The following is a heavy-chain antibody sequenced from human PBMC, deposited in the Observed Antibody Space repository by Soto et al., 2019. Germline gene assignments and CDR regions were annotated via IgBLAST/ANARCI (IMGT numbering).Heavy chain of an antibody. CDR1: GGSFSGYY. CDR2: LNHSGST. J-gene: IGHJ4*02. Sequence: PSETLSLTCALYGGSFSGYYWSWIRQPPGRGLEWIGELNHSGSTNYNPSLKSRVTISVDTSKNQFSLELSSVTAADTAVYYCARAHRGYYYDSSGYYYFDYWGQGTLFTVSS. CDR3: ARAHRGYYYDSSGYYYFDY. V-gene: IGHV4-34*01. D-gene: IGHD3-22*01.